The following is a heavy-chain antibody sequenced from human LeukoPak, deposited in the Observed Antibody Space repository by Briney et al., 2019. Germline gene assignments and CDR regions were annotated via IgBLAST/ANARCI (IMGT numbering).Heavy chain of an antibody. J-gene: IGHJ4*02. CDR1: GFTFSRYG. V-gene: IGHV3-33*01. Sequence: GGSLRLSCVGSGFTFSRYGMHWVRQAPGRGLEWVAVVWNDGSNKYYADSVKGRFTISRGNSKNTLYLQMNSLRFDDAAVYYCARHSSGWLDRGTPGGDHWGQGTLVTVSS. D-gene: IGHD6-19*01. CDR2: VWNDGSNK. CDR3: ARHSSGWLDRGTPGGDH.